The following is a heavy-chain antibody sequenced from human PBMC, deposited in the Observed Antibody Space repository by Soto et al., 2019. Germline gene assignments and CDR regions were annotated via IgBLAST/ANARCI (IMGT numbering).Heavy chain of an antibody. CDR2: INSDGSST. CDR3: ASGGSSLNFDS. D-gene: IGHD6-6*01. V-gene: IGHV3-74*01. Sequence: EVQLVESGGGLVQPGGSLRLSCAASGFTFRSYWMQWVRQAPGKGLVWVSWINSDGSSTSYADSVKGRFTISRDNAKITLYLQMNSLRAEDTAVYYCASGGSSLNFDSWGQGTLVTVSS. J-gene: IGHJ4*02. CDR1: GFTFRSYW.